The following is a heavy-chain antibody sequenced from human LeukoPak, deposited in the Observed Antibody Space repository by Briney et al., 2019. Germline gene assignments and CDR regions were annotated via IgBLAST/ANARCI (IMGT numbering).Heavy chain of an antibody. CDR1: GFTFSSYN. CDR3: ARENKAAAGTFDY. J-gene: IGHJ4*02. V-gene: IGHV3-48*01. D-gene: IGHD6-13*01. CDR2: ISGRGNTI. Sequence: PGGSLRLSCAASGFTFSSYNMNWVRQAPGKGLEWVSYISGRGNTIKYADSVKGRFTISRHNSKNTLYLQMNSLRAEDTAVYYCARENKAAAGTFDYWGQGTLVTVSS.